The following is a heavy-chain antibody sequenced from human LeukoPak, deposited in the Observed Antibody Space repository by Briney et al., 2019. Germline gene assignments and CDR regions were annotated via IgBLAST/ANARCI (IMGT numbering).Heavy chain of an antibody. CDR1: GFTFSSHG. CDR3: ATLLGITPGHY. D-gene: IGHD2-8*02. Sequence: PGGSLRLSCAASGFTFSSHGMHWVRQAPGKGLEWVALIWFDGSKKYFGDSVKGRFTISRDNSKNTLYLQANSLRAEDTAVYYCATLLGITPGHYWGQGTPVTVSS. V-gene: IGHV3-33*01. CDR2: IWFDGSKK. J-gene: IGHJ4*02.